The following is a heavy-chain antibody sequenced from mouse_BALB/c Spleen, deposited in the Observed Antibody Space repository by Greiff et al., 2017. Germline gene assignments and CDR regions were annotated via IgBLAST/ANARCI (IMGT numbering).Heavy chain of an antibody. D-gene: IGHD2-4*01. CDR1: GYSITSDYA. V-gene: IGHV3-2*02. J-gene: IGHJ4*01. CDR2: ISYSGST. Sequence: EVMLVESGPGLVKPSQSLSLTCTVTGYSITSDYAWNWIRQFPGNKLEWMGYISYSGSTSYNPSLKSRISITRDTSKNQFFLQLNSVTTEDTATYYCARFDYDVYYAMDYWGQGTSVTVSS. CDR3: ARFDYDVYYAMDY.